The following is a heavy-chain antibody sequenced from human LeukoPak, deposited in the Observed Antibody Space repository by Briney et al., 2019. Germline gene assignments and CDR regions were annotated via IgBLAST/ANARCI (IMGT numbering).Heavy chain of an antibody. V-gene: IGHV3-74*01. CDR3: TRVQAGRSGLMDV. CDR1: GFTLNGYW. CDR2: IDPDGSTT. Sequence: GGSLKLSCAASGFTLNGYWMHWVRQAPGEGLVWVSRIDPDGSTTNYAESVKGRFTTSRDNAKNTVYLQMNSLRAEDTALYYCTRVQAGRSGLMDVWGRGTMVTVSS. J-gene: IGHJ6*02. D-gene: IGHD2-8*02.